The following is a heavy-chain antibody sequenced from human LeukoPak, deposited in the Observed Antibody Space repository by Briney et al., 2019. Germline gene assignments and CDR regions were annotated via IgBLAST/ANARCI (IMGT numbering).Heavy chain of an antibody. V-gene: IGHV3-30*02. Sequence: PGGSLRLSCAASGFTFSGYGMHWVRLAPGKGLEWVAFIHYDGARSYYADSVKGRFTISRDNSRNTLYLQMNSLRPEDTAVYYCAKAIWVAATSSWFCLDYWGQGTLVTVS. D-gene: IGHD3-10*01. J-gene: IGHJ4*02. CDR3: AKAIWVAATSSWFCLDY. CDR1: GFTFSGYG. CDR2: IHYDGARS.